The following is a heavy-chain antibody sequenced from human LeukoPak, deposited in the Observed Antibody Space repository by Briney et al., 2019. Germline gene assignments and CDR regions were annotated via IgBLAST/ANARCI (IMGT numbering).Heavy chain of an antibody. CDR2: MNPNSGNT. J-gene: IGHJ4*02. CDR3: ARGRPSLYYYDSSGYYSDY. CDR1: GYTFTSYD. D-gene: IGHD3-22*01. Sequence: ASVKVSCKASGYTFTSYDINWVRQAPGQGLEWMGWMNPNSGNTGYAQKFQGRVTMTRNTSISTAYMELSSLRSEDTAVYYCARGRPSLYYYDSSGYYSDYWGQGTLVTVSS. V-gene: IGHV1-8*01.